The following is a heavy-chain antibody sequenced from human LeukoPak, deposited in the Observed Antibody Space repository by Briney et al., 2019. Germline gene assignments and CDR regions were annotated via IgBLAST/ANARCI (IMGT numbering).Heavy chain of an antibody. J-gene: IGHJ6*02. V-gene: IGHV3-11*01. CDR2: ISSSGSTI. CDR3: AIDAHIVVVTATLDI. D-gene: IGHD2-21*02. Sequence: GGSRRLSCAGSGFTFSDYYMSWIRQAPGKGLEWVSYISSSGSTIYYADSVKGRFTISRDNAKNSLYLQMNSLRAEDTAVYYCAIDAHIVVVTATLDIWGQGTTVTVSS. CDR1: GFTFSDYY.